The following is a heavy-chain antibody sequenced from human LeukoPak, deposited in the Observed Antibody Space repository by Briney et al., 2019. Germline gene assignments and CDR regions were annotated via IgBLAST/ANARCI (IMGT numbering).Heavy chain of an antibody. V-gene: IGHV1-69*13. CDR3: ARCGAGPSFGVVIYYYYYMDV. D-gene: IGHD3-3*01. J-gene: IGHJ6*03. Sequence: GASVKVSCKASGYTFASYGISWVRQAPGQGLEWMGGIIPIFGTANYAQKFQGRVTITADESTSTAYMELSSLRSEDTAVYYCARCGAGPSFGVVIYYYYYMDVWGKGTTVTVSS. CDR2: IIPIFGTA. CDR1: GYTFASYG.